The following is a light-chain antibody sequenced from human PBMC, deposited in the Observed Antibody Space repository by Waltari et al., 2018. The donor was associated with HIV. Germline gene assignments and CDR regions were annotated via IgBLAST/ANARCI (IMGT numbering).Light chain of an antibody. Sequence: ELVLTQSPGSRSLSPGERATISCRASQSVSDNNMAWYQHTPGQATRLLVYGTSKRATDIPDRCIGSGSATEFTLTISRLEPEDFGVYYCQQYGDSPTFGGGAKVEIK. V-gene: IGKV3-20*01. J-gene: IGKJ4*01. CDR3: QQYGDSPT. CDR2: GTS. CDR1: QSVSDNN.